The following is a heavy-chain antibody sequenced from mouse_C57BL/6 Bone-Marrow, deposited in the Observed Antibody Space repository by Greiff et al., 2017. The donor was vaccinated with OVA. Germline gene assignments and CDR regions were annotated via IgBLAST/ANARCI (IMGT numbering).Heavy chain of an antibody. Sequence: QVQLKESGAELVKPGASVKMSCKASGYTFSSYWITWVKQRPGQGLEWIGDIYPGSGSTNYNEKFKSKATLTVDTSSSPAYMQLSSLTSEDSAVYYCAGGYYGFAYWGQGTLVTVSA. CDR2: IYPGSGST. D-gene: IGHD2-3*01. J-gene: IGHJ3*01. CDR3: AGGYYGFAY. CDR1: GYTFSSYW. V-gene: IGHV1-55*01.